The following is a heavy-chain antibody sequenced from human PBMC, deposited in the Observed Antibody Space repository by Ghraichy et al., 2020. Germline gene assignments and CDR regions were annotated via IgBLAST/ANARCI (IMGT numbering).Heavy chain of an antibody. D-gene: IGHD1-7*01. J-gene: IGHJ3*02. CDR3: AKDKNYLDVFDI. CDR1: GFTFSTYA. V-gene: IGHV3-23*01. CDR2: ISGSGDGT. Sequence: GESLNISCAASGFTFSTYALTWVRQAPGKGLEWVSAISGSGDGTHYADSVKGRFIISRDNSKNTLYLQMNSLRAEDTAVYYCAKDKNYLDVFDIWGQGTMVTVSS.